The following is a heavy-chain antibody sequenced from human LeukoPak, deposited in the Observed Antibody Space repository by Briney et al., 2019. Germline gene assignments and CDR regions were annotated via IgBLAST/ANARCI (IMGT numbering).Heavy chain of an antibody. V-gene: IGHV3-64*01. CDR2: ISSNGGSI. CDR3: ARARNDYDSNGFSVLEY. D-gene: IGHD3-22*01. Sequence: PGGSLRLSCAASGFTFSSYAMHWVRQAPGKGLEYVSAISSNGGSIYYANSVKGRFTISRDNSKNTLFLQMGSLRAEDMAVYYCARARNDYDSNGFSVLEYWGQGTLVTVSS. J-gene: IGHJ4*02. CDR1: GFTFSSYA.